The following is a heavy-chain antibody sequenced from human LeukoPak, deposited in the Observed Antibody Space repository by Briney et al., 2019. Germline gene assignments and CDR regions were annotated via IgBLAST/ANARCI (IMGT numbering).Heavy chain of an antibody. CDR2: INPNTGGT. CDR3: ARPLRVTMIRGAAFRASSDFDH. D-gene: IGHD3-10*01. CDR1: GYTFICYY. V-gene: IGHV1-2*02. J-gene: IGHJ5*02. Sequence: ASVKVSCKASGYTFICYYIHWVRQAAGQGLEWMGWINPNTGGTKYAQRFQDRVTMTRDTSISTAYMEVSRLRYDHTAVYYCARPLRVTMIRGAAFRASSDFDHWGQGTLVTVSS.